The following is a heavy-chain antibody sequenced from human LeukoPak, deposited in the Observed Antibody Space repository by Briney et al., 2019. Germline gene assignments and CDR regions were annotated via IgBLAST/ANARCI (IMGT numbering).Heavy chain of an antibody. V-gene: IGHV1-18*01. CDR2: ISAYNGNT. J-gene: IGHJ4*02. CDR1: GYRFINYG. CDR3: AKVFTNYYDRSGYDLYYIHY. Sequence: ASVKVSCKASGYRFINYGLRWVRQARGQGLEWMGWISAYNGNTNYAQRFQGRVTMTTDTSTSTAYMELRSLRSDDTAVYYCAKVFTNYYDRSGYDLYYIHYWGQGTLVTVSS. D-gene: IGHD3-22*01.